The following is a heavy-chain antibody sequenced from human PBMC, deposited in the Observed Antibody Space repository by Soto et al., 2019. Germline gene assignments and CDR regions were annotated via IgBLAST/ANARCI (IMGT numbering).Heavy chain of an antibody. CDR3: ARGGSYYGSVRVWFDY. D-gene: IGHD1-26*01. CDR1: GFTFSDHY. J-gene: IGHJ4*02. V-gene: IGHV3-72*01. CDR2: TRNKANSYTT. Sequence: PGGSLRLSCAASGFTFSDHYMDWVRQAPGKGLEWVGRTRNKANSYTTEYAASVKGRFTISRDDSKNSLYLQMNSLETEDTAVYYCARGGSYYGSVRVWFDYWGQGTLVTVSS.